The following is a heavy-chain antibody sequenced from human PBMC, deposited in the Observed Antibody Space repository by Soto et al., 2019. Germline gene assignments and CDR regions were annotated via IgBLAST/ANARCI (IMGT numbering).Heavy chain of an antibody. J-gene: IGHJ3*02. CDR2: ISGSGGST. V-gene: IGHV3-23*01. D-gene: IGHD7-27*01. Sequence: PGGPLRLSCAASGFTFSSYAMSWVRQAPGKGLEWVSAISGSGGSTYYADSVKGRFTISRDNSKNTLYLQMNSLRAEDTAVYYCATRKGFANWGSPDAFDIWGQGTMVTVSS. CDR3: ATRKGFANWGSPDAFDI. CDR1: GFTFSSYA.